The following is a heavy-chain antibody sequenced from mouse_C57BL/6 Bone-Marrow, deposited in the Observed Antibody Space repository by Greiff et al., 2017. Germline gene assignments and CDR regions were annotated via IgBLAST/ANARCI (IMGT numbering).Heavy chain of an antibody. CDR1: GYTFTSYG. D-gene: IGHD3-2*02. V-gene: IGHV1-81*01. Sequence: VQLVESGAELARPGASVKLSCKASGYTFTSYGISWVKQRTGQGLEWIGEIYPRSGNTYYNEKFKGKATLTADQSSSTAYMELRSLTSEDSAVYFCASGSSGSRGYWGQGTTLTVAS. CDR2: IYPRSGNT. J-gene: IGHJ2*01. CDR3: ASGSSGSRGY.